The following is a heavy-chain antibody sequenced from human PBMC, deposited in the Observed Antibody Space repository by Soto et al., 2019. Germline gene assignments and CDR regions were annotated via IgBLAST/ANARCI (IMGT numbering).Heavy chain of an antibody. CDR1: GFTFSNYA. CDR3: AKGLDYAVEY. D-gene: IGHD4-17*01. CDR2: ISSSGGAT. Sequence: EVQLLESGGGLVQPGGSLRLSCAASGFTFSNYAMTWVRQAPGKGLEWISTISSSGGATYYADSVKGRFPISRDSSKSTLFLQMLSRRAEATALYYCAKGLDYAVEYWGQGTLVTVSS. J-gene: IGHJ4*02. V-gene: IGHV3-23*01.